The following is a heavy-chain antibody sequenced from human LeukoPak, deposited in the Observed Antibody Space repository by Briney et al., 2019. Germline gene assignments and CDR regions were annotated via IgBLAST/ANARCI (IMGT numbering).Heavy chain of an antibody. CDR1: GYTFTSYG. CDR3: ARDRGECCSGGSCYEGVDY. CDR2: ISAYNGNT. J-gene: IGHJ4*02. V-gene: IGHV1-18*01. Sequence: ASVKVSCKASGYTFTSYGISWVRQAPGQGLEWMGWISAYNGNTNYAQKLQGRVAMTTDTSTSTAYMELRSLRSDDTAVYYCARDRGECCSGGSCYEGVDYWGQGTLVTVSS. D-gene: IGHD2-15*01.